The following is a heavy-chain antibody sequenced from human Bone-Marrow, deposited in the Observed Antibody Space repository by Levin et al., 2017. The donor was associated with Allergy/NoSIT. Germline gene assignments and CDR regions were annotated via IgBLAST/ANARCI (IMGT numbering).Heavy chain of an antibody. V-gene: IGHV4-39*01. CDR3: ARQQRRDMMTFAY. Sequence: SETLSLTCTVSGGSISSSSYYWGWIRQPPGKGLEWIGSIYYSGSTYYNPSLKSRVTISVDTSKNQFSLKLSSVTAADTAVYYCARQQRRDMMTFAYWGQGTLVTVSS. CDR2: IYYSGST. D-gene: IGHD3-9*01. J-gene: IGHJ4*02. CDR1: GGSISSSSYY.